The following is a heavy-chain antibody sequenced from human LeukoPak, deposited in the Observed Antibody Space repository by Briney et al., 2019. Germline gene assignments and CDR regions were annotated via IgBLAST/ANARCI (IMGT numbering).Heavy chain of an antibody. V-gene: IGHV3-48*03. J-gene: IGHJ6*02. CDR1: RFTFSSYE. CDR2: ISSSGSTI. D-gene: IGHD2-21*01. Sequence: GGSLRHSRAASRFTFSSYEMNWVRQAPGKGLEWVSYISSSGSTIYYAHSVKCRFTISRDNAKSSLYLQMNGLRAEDTAVYYCAGGLVGGSGMDVWGQGTTVTVSS. CDR3: AGGLVGGSGMDV.